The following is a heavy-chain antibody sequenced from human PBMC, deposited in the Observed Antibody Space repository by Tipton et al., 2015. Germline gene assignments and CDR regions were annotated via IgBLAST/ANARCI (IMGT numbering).Heavy chain of an antibody. Sequence: SLRLSCAASGFTFTDYYMSWIRQSPGKGLEWFSSISASGDTIYYADSVKGRFTISRDNAKNSLSLQINSLRAEDTAVYYCARDILNDFCSGWPEEYWGQGTLVTVSS. D-gene: IGHD3-3*01. CDR1: GFTFTDYY. J-gene: IGHJ4*02. V-gene: IGHV3-11*01. CDR3: ARDILNDFCSGWPEEY. CDR2: ISASGDTI.